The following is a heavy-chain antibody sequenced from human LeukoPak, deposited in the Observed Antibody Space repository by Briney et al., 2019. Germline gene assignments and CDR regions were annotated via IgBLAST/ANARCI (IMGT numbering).Heavy chain of an antibody. CDR1: GFTFSSYW. D-gene: IGHD3-22*01. CDR2: INSDGSST. Sequence: GGSLRLSCAASGFTFSSYWMHWVRQAPGKGLVWVSRINSDGSSTSYADSVKGRFTISRDNAKNTLYLQMNSLRAEDTAVYYCAKDRLDYYDSSGYRNDAFDIWGQGTMVTVSS. CDR3: AKDRLDYYDSSGYRNDAFDI. J-gene: IGHJ3*02. V-gene: IGHV3-74*01.